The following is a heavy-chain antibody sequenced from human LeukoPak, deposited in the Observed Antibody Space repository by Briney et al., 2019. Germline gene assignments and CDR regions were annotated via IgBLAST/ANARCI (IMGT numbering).Heavy chain of an antibody. D-gene: IGHD5-24*01. J-gene: IGHJ4*02. V-gene: IGHV3-30-3*01. CDR1: GFTFSSYA. CDR3: AREWHRGLDY. Sequence: GGSLRLSCAASGFTFSSYAMHWVRQAPGKGLEWVAVISYDGSNKYYADSVKGRFTISRDNSKNTLYLQMNSLRAEDTAVYYCAREWHRGLDYWGQGTLVTVSS. CDR2: ISYDGSNK.